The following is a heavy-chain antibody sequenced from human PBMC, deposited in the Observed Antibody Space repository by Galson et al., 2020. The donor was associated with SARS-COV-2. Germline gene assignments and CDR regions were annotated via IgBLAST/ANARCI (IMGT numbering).Heavy chain of an antibody. CDR1: GFTFSTYN. CDR2: ITSGGTV. Sequence: GGSLRLSCAASGFTFSTYNMNWVRQAPGKGLEWVSHITSGGTVHYADSVKGRFTISRDNAKNSLYLQINNLRADDTAVYYCARGGDNWQNSFDYWGQGALVTVSS. V-gene: IGHV3-48*04. CDR3: ARGGDNWQNSFDY. D-gene: IGHD1-1*01. J-gene: IGHJ4*02.